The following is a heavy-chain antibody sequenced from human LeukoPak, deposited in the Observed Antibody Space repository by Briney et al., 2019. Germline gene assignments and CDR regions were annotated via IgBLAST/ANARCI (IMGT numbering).Heavy chain of an antibody. Sequence: ASVKVSCKASGGTFSSYAISWVRQAPGQGLEWMGGIIPIFGTANYAQKFQGRVTITADESTSTAYMELSSLRSEDTAVYYCARVGGFDSGTVDAFDIWGQGTMVTVSS. V-gene: IGHV1-69*13. D-gene: IGHD1-14*01. CDR1: GGTFSSYA. J-gene: IGHJ3*02. CDR2: IIPIFGTA. CDR3: ARVGGFDSGTVDAFDI.